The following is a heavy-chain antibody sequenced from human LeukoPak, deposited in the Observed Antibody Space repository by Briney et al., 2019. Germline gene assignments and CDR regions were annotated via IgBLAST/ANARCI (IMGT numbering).Heavy chain of an antibody. V-gene: IGHV1-46*01. CDR2: INPSGDST. CDR1: GYTFTSYY. CDR3: ARRDIDY. Sequence: ASVKVSCKASGYTFTSYYIHWVRQAPGQGLEWMGIINPSGDSTSYAQKFQGRVTMTRDTSTSTVYMELNSLRSDDTAVYYCARRDIDYWGQGTPVTVSS. J-gene: IGHJ4*02.